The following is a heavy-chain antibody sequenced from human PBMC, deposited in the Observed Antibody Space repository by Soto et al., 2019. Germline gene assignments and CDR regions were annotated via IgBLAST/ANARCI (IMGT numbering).Heavy chain of an antibody. CDR2: ISSSSSYI. Sequence: EVQLVESGGGLVKPGGSLRLSCAASGFTFSSYSMNWVRQAPGKGLEWVSSISSSSSYIYYADSVKGRFTISRDNAKNSLYLQMNSLRAEDTAVYYCARLKGYCSGGSCYGRYYYMDVWGKGTTVTVSS. J-gene: IGHJ6*03. D-gene: IGHD2-15*01. CDR3: ARLKGYCSGGSCYGRYYYMDV. V-gene: IGHV3-21*01. CDR1: GFTFSSYS.